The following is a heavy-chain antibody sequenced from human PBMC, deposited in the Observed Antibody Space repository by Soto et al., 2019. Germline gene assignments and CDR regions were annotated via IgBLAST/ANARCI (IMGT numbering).Heavy chain of an antibody. Sequence: EVQLVESGGGLVQPGGSLKLSCAVSGFTFSVSAIHWVRQASGKGLEWVGRIRSKADNYATAYAASVKGRFSISRDDSKNTAYLQMNSLNTEDTAVYYCARLAEWEYYDGMDVWGQGTTVTVSS. V-gene: IGHV3-73*02. D-gene: IGHD1-26*01. J-gene: IGHJ6*02. CDR2: IRSKADNYAT. CDR3: ARLAEWEYYDGMDV. CDR1: GFTFSVSA.